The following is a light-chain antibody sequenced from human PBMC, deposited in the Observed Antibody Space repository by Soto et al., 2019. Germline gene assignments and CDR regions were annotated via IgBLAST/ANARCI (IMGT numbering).Light chain of an antibody. CDR1: SSDVGGYNY. CDR2: EVS. Sequence: QSALTQPASVSGSPGQSITISCTGTSSDVGGYNYVSWYQQDPGKAPKLMIYEVSNRPSGVSNRFSGSKSGNTASLTISGLQAEDEADYYCSSNTSSNTRVLGTGTKVTVL. CDR3: SSNTSSNTRV. V-gene: IGLV2-14*01. J-gene: IGLJ1*01.